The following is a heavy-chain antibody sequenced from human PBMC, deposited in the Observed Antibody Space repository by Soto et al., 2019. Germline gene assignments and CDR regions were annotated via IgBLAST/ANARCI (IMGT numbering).Heavy chain of an antibody. CDR2: IYYIGST. V-gene: IGHV4-31*02. CDR1: GGSIRSGGYY. Sequence: PSETLSLTCTVSGGSIRSGGYYWSGIREHPGKGLEWIGYIYYIGSTYYNPSLKSRVTISVDTSKNQFSLKLSSVTAADTAVYYCARNTSDILTGANWFDPWGQGTLVTVSS. J-gene: IGHJ5*02. D-gene: IGHD3-9*01. CDR3: ARNTSDILTGANWFDP.